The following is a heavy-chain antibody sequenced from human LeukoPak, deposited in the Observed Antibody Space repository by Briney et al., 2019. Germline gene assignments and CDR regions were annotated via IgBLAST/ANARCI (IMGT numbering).Heavy chain of an antibody. CDR3: ARNLHIVYYGSGSHDY. V-gene: IGHV3-33*01. J-gene: IGHJ4*02. D-gene: IGHD3-10*01. CDR2: IWYDGSNK. Sequence: GGSLRLSCAASGFTFSSYGMHWVRQAPGKGLEWVAVIWYDGSNKYYADSVKGRFTISRDNSKNTLYLQMNSLRAEDTAVYYCARNLHIVYYGSGSHDYWGQGTLVTVSS. CDR1: GFTFSSYG.